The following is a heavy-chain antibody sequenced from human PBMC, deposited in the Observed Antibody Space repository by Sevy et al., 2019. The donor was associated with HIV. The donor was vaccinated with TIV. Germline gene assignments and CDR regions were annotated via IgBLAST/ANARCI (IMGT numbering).Heavy chain of an antibody. J-gene: IGHJ4*02. Sequence: ASVTVSCKASGYIFTSYGISWVRQAPGQGLEWMGWISAYNGNTNYAQKLQGRVTMTTDTSTSTAYMELRSLRSDDTAVYYCARDRPGDYDFWSGYLNDFDYWGQGTLVTVSS. D-gene: IGHD3-3*01. CDR1: GYIFTSYG. CDR3: ARDRPGDYDFWSGYLNDFDY. V-gene: IGHV1-18*04. CDR2: ISAYNGNT.